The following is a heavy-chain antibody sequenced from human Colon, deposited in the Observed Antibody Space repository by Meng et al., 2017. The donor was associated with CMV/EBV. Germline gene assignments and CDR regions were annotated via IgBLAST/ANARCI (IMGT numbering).Heavy chain of an antibody. J-gene: IGHJ4*02. D-gene: IGHD5-18*01. CDR2: IRYAGIDK. CDR1: GFTFSNFG. Sequence: GESLKISRAASGFTFSNFGMHWVHQTPGKGLEWVASIRYAGIDKFYADSVKGRFTISRDNSKNMLFLQMNSLRDDDTSVYYCAKVDSAMGRTYFDYWGQGTLVTVSS. CDR3: AKVDSAMGRTYFDY. V-gene: IGHV3-30*02.